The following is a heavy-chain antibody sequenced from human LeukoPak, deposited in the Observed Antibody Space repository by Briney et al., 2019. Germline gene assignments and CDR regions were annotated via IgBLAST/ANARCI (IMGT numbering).Heavy chain of an antibody. Sequence: GGSLGLSCVGSGFSFRYFAIHWVRQAPGKGLEYVSVINTDGRITYYADSVKGRFTISRDNSKNTVYLQMGSPRGDDMAVYYCTRDGGSFCDFDYWGQGALVTVSS. V-gene: IGHV3-64*02. J-gene: IGHJ4*02. CDR2: INTDGRIT. D-gene: IGHD1-26*01. CDR3: TRDGGSFCDFDY. CDR1: GFSFRYFA.